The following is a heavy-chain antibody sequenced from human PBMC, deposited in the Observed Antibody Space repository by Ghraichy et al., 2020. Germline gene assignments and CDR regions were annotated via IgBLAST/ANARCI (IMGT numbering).Heavy chain of an antibody. D-gene: IGHD5-12*01. CDR1: GFTFSSYW. CDR3: ARVNDDSGYDFYYYYYMDV. Sequence: GGSLRLSCAASGFTFSSYWMHWVRQAPGKGLVWVSRINSDGSSTSYADSVKGRFTISRDNAKNTLYLQMNSLRAEDTAVYYCARVNDDSGYDFYYYYYMDVWGKGTTVTVSS. J-gene: IGHJ6*03. CDR2: INSDGSST. V-gene: IGHV3-74*01.